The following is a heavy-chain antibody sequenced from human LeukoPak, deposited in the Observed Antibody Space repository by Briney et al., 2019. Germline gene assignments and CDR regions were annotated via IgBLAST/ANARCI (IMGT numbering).Heavy chain of an antibody. CDR1: GGSISSGDYY. J-gene: IGHJ4*02. CDR2: IYYSGST. Sequence: PSETLSLTCTVSGGSISSGDYYWGWIRQPPGKGLDWIVYIYYSGSTYYNPSLKSRLTISVNTNKNLFSLKLSSVTAADTAGYYCARVKYTTRPFDYWGQGTLVTVSS. V-gene: IGHV4-30-4*08. CDR3: ARVKYTTRPFDY. D-gene: IGHD1-1*01.